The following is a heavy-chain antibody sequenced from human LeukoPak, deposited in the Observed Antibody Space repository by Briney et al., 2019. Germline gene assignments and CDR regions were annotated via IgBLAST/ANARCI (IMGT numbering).Heavy chain of an antibody. CDR2: ISSNGGRT. CDR3: VKDPHSSGRYYFDY. CDR1: GFTFSNYA. D-gene: IGHD6-19*01. J-gene: IGHJ4*02. Sequence: QPGGSLRLSCSVSGFTFSNYAMHWGRQAPGKGLEYVSGISSNGGRTYYADSVKGRFTISRDNSKNTMYVQMSTLRVEDTAVYYCVKDPHSSGRYYFDYWGQGTLVTVSS. V-gene: IGHV3-64*05.